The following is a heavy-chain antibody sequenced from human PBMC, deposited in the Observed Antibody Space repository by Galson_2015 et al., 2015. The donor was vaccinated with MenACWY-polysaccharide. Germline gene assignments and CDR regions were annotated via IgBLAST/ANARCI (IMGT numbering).Heavy chain of an antibody. J-gene: IGHJ6*02. CDR3: ARGHYGLDV. CDR1: GFSLGAWY. CDR2: ISKSGDSI. Sequence: SLRLSCAASGFSLGAWYMSWIRQAPGKGLEWLSYISKSGDSIHYGDSVKGRFAISRDNAKNSLYPQLNSLEVEDTAIYYCARGHYGLDVWGQGTTVTVSS. V-gene: IGHV3-11*01.